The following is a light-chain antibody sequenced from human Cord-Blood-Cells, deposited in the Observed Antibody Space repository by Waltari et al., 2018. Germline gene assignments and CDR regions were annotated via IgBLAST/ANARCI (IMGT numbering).Light chain of an antibody. CDR2: EGS. Sequence: QYAKTKPASVSGSPGPSITIPCTGTSSDVGSYKPLSWYQQHPGKATKLMIYEGSKRPSGVSNRFSGSKSGNTASLTIAGLQAEDEADYYCCSYAGSSTWVFGGGTKLTVL. CDR1: SSDVGSYKP. V-gene: IGLV2-23*01. J-gene: IGLJ3*02. CDR3: CSYAGSSTWV.